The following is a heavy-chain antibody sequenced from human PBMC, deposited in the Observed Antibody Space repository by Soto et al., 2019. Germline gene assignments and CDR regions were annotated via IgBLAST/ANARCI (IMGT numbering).Heavy chain of an antibody. D-gene: IGHD2-15*01. CDR2: INSDGSST. CDR1: GFTFSSYW. V-gene: IGHV3-74*01. CDR3: AREFAGYCSGGSCYSYYYYYYGMD. J-gene: IGHJ6*01. Sequence: GSLRLSCAASGFTFSSYWMHWVRQAPGKGLVWVSRINSDGSSTSYADSVKGRFTISRDNAKNTLYLQMNSLRAEDTAVYYCAREFAGYCSGGSCYSYYYYYYGMD.